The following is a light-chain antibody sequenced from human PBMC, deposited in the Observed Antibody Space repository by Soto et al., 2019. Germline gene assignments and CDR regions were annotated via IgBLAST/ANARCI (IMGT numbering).Light chain of an antibody. CDR2: GNS. CDR3: QSYDSSLSGSV. J-gene: IGLJ2*01. V-gene: IGLV1-40*01. Sequence: QSVLTQPPSVSGAPGQRVTISCTVSSSNIGAGYDVHWYQQLPATAPKLLIYGNSNRPSGVPDRFSGSKSGTSASLAITGLKAEDEADYYCQSYDSSLSGSVFGGGTKLTVL. CDR1: SSNIGAGYD.